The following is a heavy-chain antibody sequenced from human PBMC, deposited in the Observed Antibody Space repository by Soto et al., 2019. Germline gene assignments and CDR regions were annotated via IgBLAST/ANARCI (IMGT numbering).Heavy chain of an antibody. V-gene: IGHV3-74*01. J-gene: IGHJ4*02. CDR2: IKTDGYAA. D-gene: IGHD6-19*01. Sequence: ESGGVLVQPGGPLGFSWVASGFRLVITGRHGVRQAPGEGLVWVSRIKTDGYAAAYADSVKGRFTISRDNTKNTVYLQMNSLRAEDTAVYFCVRESGVAADCWGQGTLVTVSS. CDR3: VRESGVAADC. CDR1: GFRLVITG.